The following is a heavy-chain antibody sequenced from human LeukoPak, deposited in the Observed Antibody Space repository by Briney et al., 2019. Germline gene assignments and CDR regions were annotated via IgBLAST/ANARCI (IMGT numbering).Heavy chain of an antibody. CDR3: ARGAWSPVTTPDY. CDR2: MNPNSGNA. Sequence: ASVKVSCKASGYTFTSYDINWLGKATGQGLGWRGWMNPNSGNAGYAQKFQGRVSLTRNTSISTAYMELSSLRSEDTAVYYCARGAWSPVTTPDYWGQGTLVTVSS. CDR1: GYTFTSYD. J-gene: IGHJ4*02. D-gene: IGHD4-17*01. V-gene: IGHV1-8*01.